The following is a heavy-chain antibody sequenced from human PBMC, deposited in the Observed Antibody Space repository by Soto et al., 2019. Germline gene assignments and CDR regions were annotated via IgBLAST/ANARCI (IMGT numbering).Heavy chain of an antibody. CDR1: GGIFSTYA. J-gene: IGHJ4*02. CDR2: IIPIFGTP. Sequence: QVQLVQSGAEVKKPGSSVKVSCKASGGIFSTYAISWLRQAPGQGLEWMGGIIPIFGTPNYAQRFQGRVTITADESTTTSYMELSRLKSEYTAVYYCARDRDDDGSGNYYNRIDFWGQGTLVTVSS. D-gene: IGHD3-10*01. CDR3: ARDRDDDGSGNYYNRIDF. V-gene: IGHV1-69*01.